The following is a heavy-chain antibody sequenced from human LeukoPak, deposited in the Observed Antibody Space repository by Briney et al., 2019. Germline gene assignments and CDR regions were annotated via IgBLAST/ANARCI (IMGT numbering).Heavy chain of an antibody. CDR3: ARDGTFDI. V-gene: IGHV1-2*02. D-gene: IGHD2-15*01. CDR2: INPDSGVT. J-gene: IGHJ3*02. Sequence: GASVKVSCKASGYTFTDYYMHWVRQAPGQGLEWMGWINPDSGVTNYPQKFQGRVTMTRDTSSSTASMELIRLRSDDTAVYYCARDGTFDIWGQGTMVTVSS. CDR1: GYTFTDYY.